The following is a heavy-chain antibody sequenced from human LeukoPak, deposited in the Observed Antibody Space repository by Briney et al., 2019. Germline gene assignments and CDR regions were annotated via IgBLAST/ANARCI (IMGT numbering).Heavy chain of an antibody. J-gene: IGHJ4*02. CDR1: GGSFSGYY. CDR3: ARGARGYSYG. Sequence: PSETLSLTCAVYGGSFSGYYWSWIRQPPGKGLEWIGEINHSGSTNYNPSLKSRVTISVDTSKNQFSLKLSSVTAADTAVYYCARGARGYSYGWGQGTLVTVSS. V-gene: IGHV4-34*01. D-gene: IGHD5-18*01. CDR2: INHSGST.